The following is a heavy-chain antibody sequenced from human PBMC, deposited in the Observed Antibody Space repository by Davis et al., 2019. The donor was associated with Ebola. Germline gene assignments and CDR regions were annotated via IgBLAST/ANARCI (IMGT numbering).Heavy chain of an antibody. V-gene: IGHV4-59*01. CDR3: AREAWYYYDSSGYYPRWFDP. D-gene: IGHD3-22*01. Sequence: MPSETLSLTCSVSGGSLSNSYWSWIRQPPGKGLEWMGYIYYRGSTNYNPSLKSRVTISVDTSKNQFSLKLSSVTAADTAVYYCAREAWYYYDSSGYYPRWFDPWGQGTLVTVSS. J-gene: IGHJ5*02. CDR1: GGSLSNSY. CDR2: IYYRGST.